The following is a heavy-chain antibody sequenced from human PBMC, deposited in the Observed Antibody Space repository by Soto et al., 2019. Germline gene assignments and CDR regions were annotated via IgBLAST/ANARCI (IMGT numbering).Heavy chain of an antibody. CDR2: INYSGTT. CDR1: GGSLRSQF. CDR3: ARLRVLASHFDY. D-gene: IGHD2-21*01. V-gene: IGHV4-59*11. J-gene: IGHJ4*02. Sequence: TLSLTCTVSGGSLRSQFWSWFRQPPGKGPEWIGYINYSGTTNYNPSLNGRVTMSLDTSRKQFSLRLTSVTAADTATYYCARLRVLASHFDYWGQGSPGTV.